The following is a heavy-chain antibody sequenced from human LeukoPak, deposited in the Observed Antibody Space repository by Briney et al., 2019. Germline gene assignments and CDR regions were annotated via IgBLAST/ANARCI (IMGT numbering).Heavy chain of an antibody. CDR1: GGSISSGGYS. Sequence: SETLSLTCAVSGGSISSGGYSWSWIRQPPGKGLEWIGSIYYSGSTYYNPSLKSRVTISVDTSKNQFSLKVSSVTAADTAVYYCARAYDWNEDFYDYWGQGTLVKVSS. CDR2: IYYSGST. V-gene: IGHV4-30-2*03. J-gene: IGHJ4*02. CDR3: ARAYDWNEDFYDY. D-gene: IGHD1-20*01.